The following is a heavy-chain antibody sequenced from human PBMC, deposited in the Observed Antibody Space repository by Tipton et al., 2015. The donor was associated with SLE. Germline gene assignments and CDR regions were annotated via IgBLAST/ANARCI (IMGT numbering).Heavy chain of an antibody. V-gene: IGHV4-34*01. CDR3: AREQGGGIDDY. J-gene: IGHJ4*02. CDR1: GGSFSGYY. CDR2: INHSGST. Sequence: GLVKPSETLSLTCAVYGGSFSGYYWSWIRQPPGKGLEWIGEINHSGSTNYNPSLKSRVTISVDKSKNQFSLKLMSVTAADTAVYYCAREQGGGIDDYWGQGTLVTVSS. D-gene: IGHD3-16*01.